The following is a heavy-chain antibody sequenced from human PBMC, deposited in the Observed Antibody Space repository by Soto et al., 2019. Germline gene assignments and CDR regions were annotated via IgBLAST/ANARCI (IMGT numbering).Heavy chain of an antibody. CDR3: ARSSTCGGDCLDWFDP. V-gene: IGHV1-69*02. J-gene: IGHJ5*02. Sequence: QVQLVQSGAEVKKPGSSVKVSCKASGGTFSSYTISWVRQAPGQGLEWMGRIIPILGIANYAQKLQGRVTITAYNSTSTASMELSSVGSEDTAVYYCARSSTCGGDCLDWFDPWGQGTLVTVSS. CDR1: GGTFSSYT. D-gene: IGHD2-21*02. CDR2: IIPILGIA.